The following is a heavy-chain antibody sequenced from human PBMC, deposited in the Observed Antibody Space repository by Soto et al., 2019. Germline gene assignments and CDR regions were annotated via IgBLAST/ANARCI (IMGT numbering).Heavy chain of an antibody. Sequence: SETLSLTXTVSGGSISSYYWSWIRQPAGKGLEWIVRIYTSGSTNYNPSLKSRVTISVDTSKNQFSLKLSSVTAADTAVYYCARDESGWYTDYYYGMDVWGQGTTVT. CDR3: ARDESGWYTDYYYGMDV. CDR1: GGSISSYY. D-gene: IGHD6-19*01. V-gene: IGHV4-4*07. J-gene: IGHJ6*02. CDR2: IYTSGST.